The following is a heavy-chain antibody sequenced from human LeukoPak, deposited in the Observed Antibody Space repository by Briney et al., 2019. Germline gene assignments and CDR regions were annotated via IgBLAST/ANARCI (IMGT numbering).Heavy chain of an antibody. J-gene: IGHJ3*02. D-gene: IGHD6-19*01. Sequence: PGGSLRLSCAASGFTFSSYSMNWVRQAPGKGLEWVSAISASGGTTYYADSVKGRFTISRDNSKNTLFLQMNSLRAEDTAVFYCAKARAPGIAVLDTFDIWGQGTMVTVSS. CDR1: GFTFSSYS. CDR3: AKARAPGIAVLDTFDI. CDR2: ISASGGTT. V-gene: IGHV3-23*01.